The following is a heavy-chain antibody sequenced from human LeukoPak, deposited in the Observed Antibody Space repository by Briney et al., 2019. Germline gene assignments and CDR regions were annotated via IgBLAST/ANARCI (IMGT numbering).Heavy chain of an antibody. J-gene: IGHJ4*02. CDR2: INPSGGST. CDR3: ARDGVAGVYYFDY. CDR1: GYTFTTYY. D-gene: IGHD6-19*01. Sequence: ASVKVSCKASGYTFTTYYMHWVRQAPGQGLEWMGIINPSGGSTSYAQKFRGRVIMTRDMSTSTVYMELNSLRSEDTAVYYCARDGVAGVYYFDYWGQGTLVTVSS. V-gene: IGHV1-46*01.